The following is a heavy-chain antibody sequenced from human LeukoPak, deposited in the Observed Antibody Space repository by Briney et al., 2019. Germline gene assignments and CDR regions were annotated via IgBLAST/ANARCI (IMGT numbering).Heavy chain of an antibody. D-gene: IGHD1-26*01. V-gene: IGHV3-53*01. CDR1: GFTVSSNY. CDR2: IYSGGVT. J-gene: IGHJ2*01. Sequence: GGSLRLSCAASGFTVSSNYMSWVRQAPGKGLEWVSLIYSGGVTYYADSVKGRFIISRDNSKNALFLQMNSLRAEDTAVYYCARAPSGSSDYWYFYRWGRGTLVTVSS. CDR3: ARAPSGSSDYWYFYR.